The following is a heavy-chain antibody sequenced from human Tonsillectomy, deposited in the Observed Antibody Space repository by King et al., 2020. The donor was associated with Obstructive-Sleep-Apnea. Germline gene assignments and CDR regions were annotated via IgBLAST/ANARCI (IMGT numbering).Heavy chain of an antibody. CDR2: INHSGRT. CDR1: GGSFSGYY. D-gene: IGHD4-17*01. J-gene: IGHJ2*01. Sequence: QVQLQQWGAGLLKPSETLSLTCGVYGGSFSGYYWSWVRQPPGKGLEWIGEINHSGRTNYNPSLKTRLTILVDTSKNQFSLKLYSVTAADPAVYYCARGGGDYWYLDLWGRGTLVTVSS. CDR3: ARGGGDYWYLDL. V-gene: IGHV4-34*01.